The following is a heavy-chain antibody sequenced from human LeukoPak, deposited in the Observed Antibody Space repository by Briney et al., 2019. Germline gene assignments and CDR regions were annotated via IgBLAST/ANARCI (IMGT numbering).Heavy chain of an antibody. Sequence: GGSLRLSCAASGFTFSSYWMSWVRQAPGKGLEWVANIKQDGSGKYYVDSVKGRFTISRDNAKNSLYLQMNSLRAEDTAVYYCARDVFDYDSSGYPFDYFDYWGQGTLVTVSS. D-gene: IGHD3-22*01. J-gene: IGHJ4*02. CDR3: ARDVFDYDSSGYPFDYFDY. CDR2: IKQDGSGK. CDR1: GFTFSSYW. V-gene: IGHV3-7*01.